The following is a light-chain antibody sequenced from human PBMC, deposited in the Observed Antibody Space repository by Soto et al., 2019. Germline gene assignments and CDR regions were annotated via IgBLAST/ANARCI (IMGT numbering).Light chain of an antibody. CDR1: QSVSSSY. Sequence: IVMTQSPGTLALSPGERATLSCRASQSVSSSYLAWYQQKPGQAPRPLLYGASSRATGLPDRFSGRGSGTDFTLTISRLEPEDFAVYYCQQYGSSPPRTFGQGTKV. V-gene: IGKV3-20*01. J-gene: IGKJ1*01. CDR2: GAS. CDR3: QQYGSSPPRT.